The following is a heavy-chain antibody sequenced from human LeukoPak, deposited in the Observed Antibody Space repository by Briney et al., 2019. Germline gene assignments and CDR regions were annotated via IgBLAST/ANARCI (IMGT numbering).Heavy chain of an antibody. D-gene: IGHD1-7*01. CDR3: VRHIGGTTSDY. CDR2: SHYTGTF. CDR1: GVSISSYY. J-gene: IGHJ4*02. V-gene: IGHV4-59*08. Sequence: SETLSLTCAVSGVSISSYYWSWIRQPPGKGLEWIGYSHYTGTFNYNSSLQSRVTMSVDTSRNQFSLKLTSVTAADTADDYCVRHIGGTTSDYWGQGTLVTVSS.